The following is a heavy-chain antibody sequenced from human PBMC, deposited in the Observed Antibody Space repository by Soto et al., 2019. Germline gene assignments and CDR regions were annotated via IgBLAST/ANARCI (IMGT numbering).Heavy chain of an antibody. CDR3: ARTCYDILTGFYSDY. CDR1: GDSISRYY. Sequence: SETLSLTCSVSGDSISRYYWSWIRQPPGKGLEWIGYIYYTGTTNYSPSLRSRVTISIETSKTQFSLKLTSVSAADTAVYFCARTCYDILTGFYSDYWGQGTLVTVSS. V-gene: IGHV4-59*08. J-gene: IGHJ4*02. CDR2: IYYTGTT. D-gene: IGHD3-9*01.